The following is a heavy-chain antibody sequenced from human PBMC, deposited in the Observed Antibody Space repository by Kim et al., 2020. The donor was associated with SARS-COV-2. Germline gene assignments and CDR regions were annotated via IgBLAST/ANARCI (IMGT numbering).Heavy chain of an antibody. J-gene: IGHJ6*02. V-gene: IGHV4-39*07. Sequence: SETLSLTCTVSGGSISSSSYYWGWIRQPPGKGLEWIGSIYYSGSTYYNPSLKSRVTISVDTSKNQFSLKLSSVTAADTAVYYCARDRPRVDWLFLNPHYYYGMDVWGQGTTVTVSS. CDR2: IYYSGST. D-gene: IGHD3-9*01. CDR3: ARDRPRVDWLFLNPHYYYGMDV. CDR1: GGSISSSSYY.